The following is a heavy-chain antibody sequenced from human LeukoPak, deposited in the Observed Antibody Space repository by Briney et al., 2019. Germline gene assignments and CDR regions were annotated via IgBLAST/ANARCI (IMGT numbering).Heavy chain of an antibody. J-gene: IGHJ6*03. CDR3: ARDAGSSWGDYYYYMDV. Sequence: GASVKVSCKASGYTFTSYGISWVRQVPGQGLEWTGWLSAYNGKTNYAQKLQGRVTMTIDTSTSTAYMELRSLRSDDTAVYYCARDAGSSWGDYYYYMDVWGKGTTVTVSS. V-gene: IGHV1-18*01. CDR2: LSAYNGKT. D-gene: IGHD6-13*01. CDR1: GYTFTSYG.